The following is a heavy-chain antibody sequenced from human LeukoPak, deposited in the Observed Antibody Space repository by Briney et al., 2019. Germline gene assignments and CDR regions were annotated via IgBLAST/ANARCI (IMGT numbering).Heavy chain of an antibody. CDR1: GGSISSYY. D-gene: IGHD3-22*01. Sequence: WETLSLTCTVSGGSISSYYWSWIRQPPGKGLEWIGYIYYSGSTNYNPSLKSRVTISVDTSKNQSSLKLSSVTAADTAVYYCAIGDSGYYYDSRRSDYWGQGTLVTVSS. V-gene: IGHV4-59*08. CDR2: IYYSGST. CDR3: AIGDSGYYYDSRRSDY. J-gene: IGHJ4*02.